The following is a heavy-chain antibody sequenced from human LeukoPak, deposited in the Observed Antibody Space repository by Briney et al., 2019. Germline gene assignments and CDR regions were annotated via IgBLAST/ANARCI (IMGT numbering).Heavy chain of an antibody. V-gene: IGHV3-23*01. CDR3: AKRGVVIRVILVGFHKEAYYFDS. CDR1: GITLSNFG. CDR2: IGGGGAGT. Sequence: AGSLRCYGAVYGITLSNFGMSWVRQAPGKGLEWVTGIGGGGAGTNYADSVKGRLTISRDNSKNTLYLQMNSLRVEDTAVYFCAKRGVVIRVILVGFHKEAYYFDSWGQGALVTVSS. J-gene: IGHJ4*02. D-gene: IGHD3-22*01.